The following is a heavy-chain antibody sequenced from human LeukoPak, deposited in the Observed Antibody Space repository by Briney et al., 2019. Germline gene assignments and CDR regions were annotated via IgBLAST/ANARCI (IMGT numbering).Heavy chain of an antibody. D-gene: IGHD5-18*01. J-gene: IGHJ4*02. CDR1: GFTSSNAW. CDR3: TTDKLWFSY. Sequence: GGSLRLSCAASGFTSSNAWMSWVRQAPGKGLEWDGRVTSKTDGGTTDYAAPVKGRFTISRDDSKNTLYLQMNSLRTEDTAVYYCTTDKLWFSYWGQGTLVTVSS. CDR2: VTSKTDGGTT. V-gene: IGHV3-15*01.